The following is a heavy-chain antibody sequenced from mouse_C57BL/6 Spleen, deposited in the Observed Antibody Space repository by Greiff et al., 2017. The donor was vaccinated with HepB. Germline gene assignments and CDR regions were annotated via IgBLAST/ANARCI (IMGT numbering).Heavy chain of an antibody. Sequence: EVQLQQSGHELVKPGASVKMSCKASGYTFTDYNMPWVKQSHGKSLEWIGYINPNNGGTSYNQKFKGKATLTVNKSSSTAYMELRSLTSEDSAVYYCARASPGDAMDYWGQGTSVTVSS. CDR3: ARASPGDAMDY. J-gene: IGHJ4*01. D-gene: IGHD3-3*01. V-gene: IGHV1-22*01. CDR2: INPNNGGT. CDR1: GYTFTDYN.